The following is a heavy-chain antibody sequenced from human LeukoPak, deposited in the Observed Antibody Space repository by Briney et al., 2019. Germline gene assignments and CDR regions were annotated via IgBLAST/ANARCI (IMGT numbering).Heavy chain of an antibody. CDR2: IYYSGST. V-gene: IGHV4-39*07. J-gene: IGHJ6*03. Sequence: PSETLSLTCTVSGGSISSSSYYWGWIRQPPGKGLEWIGSIYYSGSTYYNPSLKSRVTISVDTSKNQFSLKLSSVTAADTAVYYCAGESQYYYYYYMDVWGKGTTVTVSS. CDR1: GGSISSSSYY. CDR3: AGESQYYYYYYMDV.